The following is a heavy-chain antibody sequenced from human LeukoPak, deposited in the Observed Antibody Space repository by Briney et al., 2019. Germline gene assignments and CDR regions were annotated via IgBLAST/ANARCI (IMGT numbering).Heavy chain of an antibody. J-gene: IGHJ5*02. V-gene: IGHV4-38-2*02. CDR1: GYPISGGYQ. D-gene: IGHD2-2*01. CDR3: ARDPRWLTPDCTSISCYENYFDP. CDR2: IFHTGSA. Sequence: SETLSLTCAVSGYPISGGYQWAWIRQSPEKGLEWIGSIFHTGSAHYNPSLESRVTISVDTSNNQFSLKLSSMSAADTAVYYCARDPRWLTPDCTSISCYENYFDPWGQGTLVTVSS.